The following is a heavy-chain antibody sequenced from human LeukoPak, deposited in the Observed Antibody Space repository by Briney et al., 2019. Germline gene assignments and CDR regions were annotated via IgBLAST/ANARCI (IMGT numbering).Heavy chain of an antibody. CDR2: IKQDGSEK. J-gene: IGHJ2*01. Sequence: GGSLRLSCAASGFTFSSNWMSWVRQAPGKGLEWVANIKQDGSEKYYVDSVKGRFTISGDNAKNSLYLQMNSLRAGDTAVYYCARAAYSSTWYSRYFDLWGRGTLVTVSS. CDR1: GFTFSSNW. D-gene: IGHD6-13*01. CDR3: ARAAYSSTWYSRYFDL. V-gene: IGHV3-7*01.